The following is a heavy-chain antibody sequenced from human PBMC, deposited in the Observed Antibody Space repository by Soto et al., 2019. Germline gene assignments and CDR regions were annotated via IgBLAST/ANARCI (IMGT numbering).Heavy chain of an antibody. D-gene: IGHD3-22*01. CDR2: IYYSGST. J-gene: IGHJ5*02. Sequence: SETLSLTCTVSGGSISSSSYYWGWIRQPPGKGLEWIGSIYYSGSTYYNPSLKSRVTISVDTSKNQFSLKLSSVTAADTAVYYCASSPIYYYDSPGNWFAPRGQGTLVTVSS. CDR1: GGSISSSSYY. V-gene: IGHV4-39*01. CDR3: ASSPIYYYDSPGNWFAP.